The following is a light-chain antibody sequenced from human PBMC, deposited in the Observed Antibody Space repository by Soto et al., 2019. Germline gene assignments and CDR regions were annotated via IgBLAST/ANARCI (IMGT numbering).Light chain of an antibody. Sequence: DIQMTQSPSSVSASVGDRVTITCRASQGITSWLAWYQQKPGKAPKLLIYRASNLQSGVPSRFSGSGSGTDFTLTISGLQPADVATYYCQQTTTFPLTVGGGTKVEIK. J-gene: IGKJ4*01. V-gene: IGKV1-12*01. CDR3: QQTTTFPLT. CDR2: RAS. CDR1: QGITSW.